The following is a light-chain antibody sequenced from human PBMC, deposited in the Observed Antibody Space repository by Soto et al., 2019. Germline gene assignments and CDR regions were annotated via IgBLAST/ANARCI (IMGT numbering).Light chain of an antibody. CDR2: CAS. V-gene: IGKV3-15*01. CDR1: QGLXSN. Sequence: IVMTQSPATLSVSRGERATLSCRASQGLXSNLVWFQQEPGQAPRVLXACASTMATAGPARLTAGGSVTEFTLTISSLHSDYLAVYYCQQYEKGTRTFGQGTKVDIK. J-gene: IGKJ1*01. CDR3: QQYEKGTRT.